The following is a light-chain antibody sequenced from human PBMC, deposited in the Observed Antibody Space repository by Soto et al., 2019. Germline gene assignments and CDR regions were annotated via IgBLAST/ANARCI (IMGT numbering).Light chain of an antibody. J-gene: IGLJ1*01. CDR2: DVS. V-gene: IGLV2-14*01. CDR1: SSDVGGYNY. Sequence: QCVLTQPASVSGSPGQSITISCTGTSSDVGGYNYVSWYQQHPGKAPKLMIYDVSNRPSGVSNRFSGSKSGNTASLTISGLQAEDEADYYCSSYTSSSTSRVFGTGTKVTVL. CDR3: SSYTSSSTSRV.